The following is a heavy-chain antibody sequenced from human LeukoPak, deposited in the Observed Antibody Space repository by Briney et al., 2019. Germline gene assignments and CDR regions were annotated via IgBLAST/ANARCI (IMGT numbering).Heavy chain of an antibody. Sequence: GGSLRLSCAASGFTFSDYAIHWVRQAPGKGLEWVAVIWYDGSTKYYADSVKGRFTISRGNSKNTPYLQMNSLRDEDTAVYYCAKPRCGGDSCFLTPFDYWGQGTLLTVSS. CDR3: AKPRCGGDSCFLTPFDY. D-gene: IGHD2-15*01. V-gene: IGHV3-33*06. J-gene: IGHJ4*02. CDR1: GFTFSDYA. CDR2: IWYDGSTK.